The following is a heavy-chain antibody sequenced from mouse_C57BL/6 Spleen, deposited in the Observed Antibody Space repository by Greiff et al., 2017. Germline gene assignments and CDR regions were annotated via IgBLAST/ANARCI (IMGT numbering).Heavy chain of an antibody. V-gene: IGHV1-18*01. J-gene: IGHJ1*03. D-gene: IGHD1-1*01. CDR1: GYTFTDYN. CDR3: ARPYGSIYFDV. Sequence: EVQLQQSGPELVKPGASVKIPCKASGYTFTDYNMDWVKQSHGKSLEWIGDINPNNGGTIYNQKFKGKATLTVDKSSSTAYMELRSLTSEDTAVYYCARPYGSIYFDVWGTGTTVTVSS. CDR2: INPNNGGT.